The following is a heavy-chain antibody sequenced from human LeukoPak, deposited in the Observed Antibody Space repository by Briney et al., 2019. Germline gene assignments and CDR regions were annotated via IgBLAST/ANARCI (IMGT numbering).Heavy chain of an antibody. J-gene: IGHJ4*02. Sequence: GGSLRLSCAASGFIFSDYYMSWIRQAPGKGLEWISYITSSSSIIYYADSVKGRFTISRDNAKNSVYLQMNSLRAEDTAVYYCAREPKQWLTPIDYWGQGTLVTVSS. CDR2: ITSSSSII. CDR1: GFIFSDYY. D-gene: IGHD6-19*01. CDR3: AREPKQWLTPIDY. V-gene: IGHV3-11*04.